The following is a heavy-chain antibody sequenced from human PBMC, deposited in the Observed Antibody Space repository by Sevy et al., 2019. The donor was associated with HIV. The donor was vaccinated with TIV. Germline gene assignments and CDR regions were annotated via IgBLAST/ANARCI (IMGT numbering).Heavy chain of an antibody. CDR3: ATSRDRGFDY. D-gene: IGHD2-2*01. CDR1: GGSISSYY. Sequence: SETLSLTCTVSGGSISSYYWSWIRQPPGKGLEWIGYIYYSGSTNYNPSLKSRVTISVDTSKNQFSLKLGSVTAADTAVYYCATSRDRGFDYWGQGTLVTVSS. J-gene: IGHJ4*02. V-gene: IGHV4-59*01. CDR2: IYYSGST.